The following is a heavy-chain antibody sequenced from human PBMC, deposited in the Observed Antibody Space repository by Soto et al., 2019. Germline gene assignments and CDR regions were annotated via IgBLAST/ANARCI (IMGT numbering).Heavy chain of an antibody. J-gene: IGHJ5*02. CDR1: GFSLSTSGVG. CDR2: IYWDDDK. V-gene: IGHV2-5*02. Sequence: QITLKESGPTLVKPTQTLTLTCTFSGFSLSTSGVGVGWIRQPPGKALEWLALIYWDDDKRYSPSLKSRLTITQDTSKNQVVLTMTTMAPVNTATYYCAHAIGYSYGLNWFDPWGQGTLVTVSS. D-gene: IGHD5-18*01. CDR3: AHAIGYSYGLNWFDP.